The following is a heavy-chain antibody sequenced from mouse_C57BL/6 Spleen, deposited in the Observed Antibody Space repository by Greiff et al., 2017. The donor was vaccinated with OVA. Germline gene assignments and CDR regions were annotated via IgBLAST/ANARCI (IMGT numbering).Heavy chain of an antibody. J-gene: IGHJ3*01. CDR3: ARGHYYGSSSAWFAY. Sequence: EVKLMESGPELVKPGASVKISCKASGYSFTDYNMNWVKQSNGKSLEWIGVINPNYGTTSYNQKLKGKATLTVDQSSSTAYMQLNSLTSEDSAVYYCARGHYYGSSSAWFAYWGQGTLVTVSA. CDR2: INPNYGTT. CDR1: GYSFTDYN. D-gene: IGHD1-1*01. V-gene: IGHV1-39*01.